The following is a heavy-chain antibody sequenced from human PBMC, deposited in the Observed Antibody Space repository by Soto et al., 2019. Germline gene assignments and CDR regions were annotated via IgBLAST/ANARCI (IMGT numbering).Heavy chain of an antibody. Sequence: QVQLVESGGGVVQPGRSLRLSCAASGFTFSSYGMHWVRQAPGKGLEWVAVISYDGSNKYYADSVKGRFTISRDNSKNTLYLQMNSLRAEDTAVSYCAKDQGSRGFYYFDYWGQGTLVTVSS. CDR1: GFTFSSYG. V-gene: IGHV3-30*18. D-gene: IGHD2-15*01. CDR3: AKDQGSRGFYYFDY. CDR2: ISYDGSNK. J-gene: IGHJ4*02.